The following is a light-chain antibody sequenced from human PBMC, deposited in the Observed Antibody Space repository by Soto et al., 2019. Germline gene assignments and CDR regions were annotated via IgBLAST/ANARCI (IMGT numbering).Light chain of an antibody. Sequence: DIQMTQSPSSLSASVGDRVTITCRASQSISSYLNWYQHKPGKAPKVLIYVASNLQSGVPSRFSASGSGTDFTLTISSLQPEDFATYYCQQSYTTPYTFGQGTKLEIK. CDR1: QSISSY. CDR3: QQSYTTPYT. CDR2: VAS. J-gene: IGKJ2*01. V-gene: IGKV1-39*01.